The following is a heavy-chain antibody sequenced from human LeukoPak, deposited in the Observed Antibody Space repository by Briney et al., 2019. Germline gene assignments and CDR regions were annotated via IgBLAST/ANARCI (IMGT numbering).Heavy chain of an antibody. CDR3: ARGSRTMVYYYGMDV. CDR1: GGSISSYY. Sequence: SETLSLTCTVSGGSISSYYWSWIRQPPGKGLEWIGYIYYGGSTNYNPSLKSRVTISVDTSKNQFSLKLSSVTAADTAVYYCARGSRTMVYYYGMDVWGKGTTVTVSS. CDR2: IYYGGST. V-gene: IGHV4-59*01. J-gene: IGHJ6*04. D-gene: IGHD3-10*01.